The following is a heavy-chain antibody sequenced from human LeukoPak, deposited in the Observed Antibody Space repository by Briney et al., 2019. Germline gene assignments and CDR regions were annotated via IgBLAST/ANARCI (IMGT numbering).Heavy chain of an antibody. CDR2: TYYRSRWSN. Sequence: SQTLSLTCAISGDSVSTNSATWTWLRQSPSRGLEWLGRTYYRSRWSNDYAVSMKSRITINPDTSKNQFSLQLNSVTPEDTAVYYCARLVGASWFDSWGQGTLVTVSS. V-gene: IGHV6-1*01. D-gene: IGHD1-26*01. CDR1: GDSVSTNSAT. J-gene: IGHJ5*01. CDR3: ARLVGASWFDS.